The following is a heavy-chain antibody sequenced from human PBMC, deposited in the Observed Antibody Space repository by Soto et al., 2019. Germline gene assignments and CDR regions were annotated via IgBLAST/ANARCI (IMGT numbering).Heavy chain of an antibody. D-gene: IGHD4-17*01. V-gene: IGHV4-31*03. CDR3: ARDLNGYGDIDN. J-gene: IGHJ4*02. CDR1: GGSISSGGYY. Sequence: QVQLQESGPGLVRPSQTLSLTCTVSGGSISSGGYYWTWIRQHPGKGLEWIGYVYYSGSTYYNPSLHSRVTISVDTSKNQFSLKLSSVTAADTAVYSCARDLNGYGDIDNWGQGTLVTVSS. CDR2: VYYSGST.